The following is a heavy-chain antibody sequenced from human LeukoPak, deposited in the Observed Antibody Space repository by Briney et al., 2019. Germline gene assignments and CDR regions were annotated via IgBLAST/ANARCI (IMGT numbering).Heavy chain of an antibody. V-gene: IGHV1-3*01. D-gene: IGHD3-10*01. CDR3: ARDRGVTMVRGIIDSFDY. CDR2: INAGNGNT. Sequence: ASVKVSCKASGYTFTNYAIHWVRQAPGQRLEWMGWINAGNGNTKYSQKFQGRVTITRDTSASTAYMKLSSLRSEDTAVYYCARDRGVTMVRGIIDSFDYWGQGTLVTVSS. J-gene: IGHJ4*02. CDR1: GYTFTNYA.